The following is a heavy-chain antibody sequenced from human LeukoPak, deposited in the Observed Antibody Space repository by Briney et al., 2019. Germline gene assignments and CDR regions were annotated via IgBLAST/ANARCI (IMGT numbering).Heavy chain of an antibody. CDR3: AKGPQYYYDSSGYYRGHAFDI. V-gene: IGHV3-7*03. Sequence: GGSLRLSCAASGFTFSSYWMSWVRQAPGKGLEWVANIKQDGSEKYYVDSVKGRFTISRDNAKNSLYLQMNSLRAEDTALYYCAKGPQYYYDSSGYYRGHAFDIWGQGTMVTVSS. CDR2: IKQDGSEK. J-gene: IGHJ3*02. CDR1: GFTFSSYW. D-gene: IGHD3-22*01.